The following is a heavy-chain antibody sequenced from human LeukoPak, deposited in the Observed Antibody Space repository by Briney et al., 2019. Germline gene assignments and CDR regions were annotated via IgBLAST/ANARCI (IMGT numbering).Heavy chain of an antibody. D-gene: IGHD5-12*01. Sequence: SGTLSLTCAVSGGSISSSNWWSWVRQPPGKGLEWIGEIYHSGSTNYNPSLMSRVTISVDKSKNQFSLKLSSVTAADTAVYYCARIYSGYDFYNWFDPWGQGTLVTVSS. CDR3: ARIYSGYDFYNWFDP. CDR1: GGSISSSNW. CDR2: IYHSGST. V-gene: IGHV4-4*02. J-gene: IGHJ5*02.